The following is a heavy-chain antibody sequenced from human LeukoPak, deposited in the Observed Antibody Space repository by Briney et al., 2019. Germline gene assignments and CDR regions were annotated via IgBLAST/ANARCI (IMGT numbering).Heavy chain of an antibody. V-gene: IGHV4-4*07. D-gene: IGHD3-22*01. J-gene: IGHJ4*02. CDR2: IYTSGTT. CDR1: GASISGYY. CDR3: ARDPSLFSGYFDY. Sequence: PSETLSLICTVSGASISGYYWSWIRQPAGKGLEWIGRIYTSGTTNYNPSLQSRVAMSVDTSKNQISLMLTSVTAADTAGYYCARDPSLFSGYFDYWGRGTLVTVSS.